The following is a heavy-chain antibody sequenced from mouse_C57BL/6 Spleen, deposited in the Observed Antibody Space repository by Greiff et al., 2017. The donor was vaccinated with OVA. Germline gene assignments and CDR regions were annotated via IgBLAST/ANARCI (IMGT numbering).Heavy chain of an antibody. CDR3: AREGHSNQRAMDY. Sequence: QVQLQQPGAELVKPGASVKMSCKASGYTFTSYWITWVKQRPGQGLEWIGDIYPGSGSTNYNEKFKSKATLTVDTSSSTAYMQLSSLTSEDSAVYYCAREGHSNQRAMDYWGQGTSVTVSS. J-gene: IGHJ4*01. CDR1: GYTFTSYW. V-gene: IGHV1-55*01. D-gene: IGHD2-5*01. CDR2: IYPGSGST.